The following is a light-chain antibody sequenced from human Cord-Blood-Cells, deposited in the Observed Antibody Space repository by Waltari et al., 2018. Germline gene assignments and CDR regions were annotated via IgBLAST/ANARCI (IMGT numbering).Light chain of an antibody. Sequence: QPVLTQPPSATGPPVQRVTISCSGSSSHLGSNSVPWYQQPPGTAPKLLIYRNNQRPSGVPDRFSGSKSGTSASLAISGLRSEDEADYYCAAWDDSLSGPVFGGGTKLTVL. J-gene: IGLJ2*01. V-gene: IGLV1-47*01. CDR1: SSHLGSNS. CDR3: AAWDDSLSGPV. CDR2: RNN.